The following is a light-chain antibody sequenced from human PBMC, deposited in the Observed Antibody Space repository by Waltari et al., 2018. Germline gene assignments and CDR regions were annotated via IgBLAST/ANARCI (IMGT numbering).Light chain of an antibody. J-gene: IGKJ1*01. V-gene: IGKV1-5*03. Sequence: DIQMTQSPSTLSASVGDRVTITCRASQSISSGLAWYQQKPGKAPKLLIYKASSLESGVPSRFSGSGSGTEFTLTIISLQPDDFATYYCQQYNSYSRAFGQGTKVEIK. CDR1: QSISSG. CDR2: KAS. CDR3: QQYNSYSRA.